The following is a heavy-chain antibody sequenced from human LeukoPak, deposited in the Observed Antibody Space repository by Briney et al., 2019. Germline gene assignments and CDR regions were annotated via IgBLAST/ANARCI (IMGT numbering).Heavy chain of an antibody. V-gene: IGHV4-59*01. CDR1: GGSISSYY. J-gene: IGHJ5*02. CDR3: ARDQRRQWLDP. CDR2: IYCSGST. Sequence: PSETLSLTCTVSGGSISSYYWSWIRQPPGKGLEWIGYIYCSGSTNYNPSLKRRVTISVDTSKNQSSLKLSSVTAADTAVYYCARDQRRQWLDPGGQGTLVTVSS.